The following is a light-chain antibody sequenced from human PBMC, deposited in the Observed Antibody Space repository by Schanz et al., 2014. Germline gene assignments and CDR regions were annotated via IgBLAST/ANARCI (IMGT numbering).Light chain of an antibody. CDR2: EVN. Sequence: QSVLTQPPSASGSPGQSVTISCTGTSSDVGGYNYVSWYQQHPGKAPKLMIYEVNKRPSGVPDRFSGSKSGNTASLTISGLQAEDEVDHYCQSYDNSLSGSQVFGTGTKVPVL. V-gene: IGLV2-8*01. J-gene: IGLJ1*01. CDR1: SSDVGGYNY. CDR3: QSYDNSLSGSQV.